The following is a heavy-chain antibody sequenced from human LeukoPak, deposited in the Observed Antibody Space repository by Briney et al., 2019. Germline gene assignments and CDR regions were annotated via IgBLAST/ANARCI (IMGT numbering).Heavy chain of an antibody. Sequence: GGSLRLSCAASGFTFSSYSMNWVRQAPGKGLECVSAISGSGGSTYYADSVKGRFTISRDNSKNTLYLQMNSLRAEDTAVYYCAKEGLYYYGSGTPGYWGQGTLVTVSS. CDR1: GFTFSSYS. CDR2: ISGSGGST. J-gene: IGHJ4*02. CDR3: AKEGLYYYGSGTPGY. V-gene: IGHV3-23*01. D-gene: IGHD3-10*01.